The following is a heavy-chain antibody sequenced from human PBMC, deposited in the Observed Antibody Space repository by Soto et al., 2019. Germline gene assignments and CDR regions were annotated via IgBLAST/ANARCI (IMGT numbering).Heavy chain of an antibody. J-gene: IGHJ4*02. CDR1: GYSFTSYW. CDR2: IYPGDSDT. D-gene: IGHD3-22*01. Sequence: GESLKISCKGSGYSFTSYWIGWVRQMPGKGLEWMGIIYPGDSDTRYSPSFQGQVTISADKSISTAYLQWSGLKASDTAMYYCARDYYDSSGYTSRFGYWGQGTLVTVSS. V-gene: IGHV5-51*01. CDR3: ARDYYDSSGYTSRFGY.